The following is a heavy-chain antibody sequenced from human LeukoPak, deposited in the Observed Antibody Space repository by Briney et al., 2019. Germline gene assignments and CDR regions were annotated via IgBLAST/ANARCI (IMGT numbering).Heavy chain of an antibody. Sequence: PGGSLRLSCEASGFTFRSYGMSWVRQGPGKGLEWVSGISGRGGETDYADFVKGRFTISRDNSKNTLFLQMNSLRAEDTALYYCAKDLKGLYDYVRGSYAIDIWGHGTMVTVSS. CDR2: ISGRGGET. CDR1: GFTFRSYG. V-gene: IGHV3-23*01. CDR3: AKDLKGLYDYVRGSYAIDI. D-gene: IGHD3-16*01. J-gene: IGHJ3*02.